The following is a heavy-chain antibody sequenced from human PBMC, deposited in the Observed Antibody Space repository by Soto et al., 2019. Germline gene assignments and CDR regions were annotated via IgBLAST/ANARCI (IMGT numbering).Heavy chain of an antibody. CDR3: ARLAGYCSGTSCYGYYGMYV. V-gene: IGHV4-34*01. Sequence: SETLSLTCAVYGGSFSGYYWSWIRQPPGKGLEWIGESNHSGSTNYNPSLKSRVTISVDTSKNQFSLKLSSVTAADTAVFYCARLAGYCSGTSCYGYYGMYVWGQGTTVTVSS. D-gene: IGHD2-2*01. CDR2: SNHSGST. J-gene: IGHJ6*02. CDR1: GGSFSGYY.